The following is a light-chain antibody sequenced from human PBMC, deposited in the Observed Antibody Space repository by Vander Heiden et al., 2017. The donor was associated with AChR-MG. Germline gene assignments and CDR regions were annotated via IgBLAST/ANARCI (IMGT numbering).Light chain of an antibody. J-gene: IGLJ2*01. V-gene: IGLV1-44*01. CDR1: SSNIGSNT. CDR3: AAWDDSLNGPV. CDR2: SNN. Sequence: QSVLTQPPSASGTPGQRVTIPCSGSSSNIGSNTVNWYQQLPGTAPKLLIYSNNQRPSGVPDRSSGSKSGTSASLAISGLQSEDEADYYCAAWDDSLNGPVFGGGTKLTVL.